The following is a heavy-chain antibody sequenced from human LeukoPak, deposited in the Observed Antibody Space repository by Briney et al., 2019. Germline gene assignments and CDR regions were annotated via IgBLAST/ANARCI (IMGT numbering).Heavy chain of an antibody. Sequence: SETLSLTCTVFGDSISSYYWNWIRQPAGKGLEWIGRIYASGYTEYNPSPQTRVTMSVDTSKNEFSLKVDTVTAADTAVYFCARNHNVRRTYFVSWGARNPGTVSS. D-gene: IGHD1-1*01. CDR2: IYASGYT. CDR1: GDSISSYY. CDR3: ARNHNVRRTYFVS. J-gene: IGHJ4*01. V-gene: IGHV4-4*07.